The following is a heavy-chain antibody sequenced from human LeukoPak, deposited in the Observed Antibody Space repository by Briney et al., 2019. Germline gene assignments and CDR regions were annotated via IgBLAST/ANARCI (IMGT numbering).Heavy chain of an antibody. Sequence: PPETLSLTCTVSGGSISGYYWNWIRQPPGKGLEWIGYIYYSGSTSYNPSLKSRVTISVDTSKNQFSLKLSSVTAADTAVYYCARDPELATPYYYGIDVWGQGITVTVSS. CDR3: ARDPELATPYYYGIDV. CDR2: IYYSGST. J-gene: IGHJ6*02. CDR1: GGSISGYY. V-gene: IGHV4-59*01. D-gene: IGHD1-14*01.